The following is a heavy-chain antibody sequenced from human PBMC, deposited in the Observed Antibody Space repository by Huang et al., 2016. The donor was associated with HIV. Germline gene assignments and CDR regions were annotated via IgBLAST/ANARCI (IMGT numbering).Heavy chain of an antibody. V-gene: IGHV3-74*01. Sequence: EVQLVESGGGLVQPGGSLRLSCAASGFTFSSYWMHWGRQVPGKGLVWVSHSKSDGSSTSYADSVKGRFTISRDNAKNTLYLQMNSLRAEDTAVYYCARGSRQGKYYYGSGTAYWGQGTLVTVSS. CDR2: SKSDGSST. CDR1: GFTFSSYW. J-gene: IGHJ4*02. D-gene: IGHD3-10*01. CDR3: ARGSRQGKYYYGSGTAY.